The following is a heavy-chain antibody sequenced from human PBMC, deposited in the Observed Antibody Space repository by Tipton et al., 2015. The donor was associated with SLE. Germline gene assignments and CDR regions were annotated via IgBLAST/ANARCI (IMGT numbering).Heavy chain of an antibody. CDR1: GASVSSHY. V-gene: IGHV4-59*02. J-gene: IGHJ4*02. CDR3: ARGGGSNYDY. Sequence: TLSLTCTVSGASVSSHYWNWIRQTPGKGLEWIGYIHYNRDTNYHPSLKSRVTLSVDTSKNQLSLKLTSVIAADTAVYYCARGGGSNYDYWGQGTLVTVSS. D-gene: IGHD1-26*01. CDR2: IHYNRDT.